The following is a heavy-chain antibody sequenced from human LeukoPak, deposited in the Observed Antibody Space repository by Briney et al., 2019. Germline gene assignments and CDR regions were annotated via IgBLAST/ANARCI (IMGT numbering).Heavy chain of an antibody. D-gene: IGHD3-16*01. V-gene: IGHV3-21*01. J-gene: IGHJ6*03. Sequence: PGGSLRLSCAASGFTFSSYSMNWVRQAPGKGLEWVSSISSSSSYIYYADSVKGRFTISRDNAKNSLYLQMNSLRAEDTAVYYCARDENLGAHMDVWGKGTTVTVSS. CDR3: ARDENLGAHMDV. CDR2: ISSSSSYI. CDR1: GFTFSSYS.